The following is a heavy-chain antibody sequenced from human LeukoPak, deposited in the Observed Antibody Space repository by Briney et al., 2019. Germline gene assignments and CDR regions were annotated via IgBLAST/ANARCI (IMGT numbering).Heavy chain of an antibody. J-gene: IGHJ4*02. CDR1: GFTFSSYG. CDR2: IRYDGSNK. CDR3: AKVDRARGVVVTSYYFDY. D-gene: IGHD3-22*01. Sequence: GGSLRLSCAASGFTFSSYGMHWVRQAPGKGLEWVAFIRYDGSNKYYADSVKGRFTISRDNSKNTLYLQMNSLRVEDTAVYYCAKVDRARGVVVTSYYFDYWGQGTLVTVSS. V-gene: IGHV3-30*02.